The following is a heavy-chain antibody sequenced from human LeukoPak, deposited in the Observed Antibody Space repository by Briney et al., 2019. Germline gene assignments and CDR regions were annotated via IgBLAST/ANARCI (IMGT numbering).Heavy chain of an antibody. CDR2: INPDSGGT. Sequence: ASVKVSCKASGYTFTGYYMHWVRQAPGQGLEWMGRINPDSGGTNYAQKFQGRVTMTRDTSISTAYMELSRLRSDDTAVYYYARGCSGGSCYSDNWFDPWGQGTLVTVSS. CDR1: GYTFTGYY. J-gene: IGHJ5*02. V-gene: IGHV1-2*06. D-gene: IGHD2-15*01. CDR3: ARGCSGGSCYSDNWFDP.